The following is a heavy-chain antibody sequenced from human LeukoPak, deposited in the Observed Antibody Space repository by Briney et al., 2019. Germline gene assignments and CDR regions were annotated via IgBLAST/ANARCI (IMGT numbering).Heavy chain of an antibody. CDR2: FSYSGTT. Sequence: SETLSLTCAVYGGSFSGYFWAWIRQSPGKGLEWIGSFSYSGTTYYNPSLKSRVTISVDTSKNQFSLKLNSVTAADTAVFYCAANSADYNTLGSSYKVWGQGTLVTVSS. CDR1: GGSFSGYF. CDR3: AANSADYNTLGSSYKV. J-gene: IGHJ4*02. V-gene: IGHV4-39*01. D-gene: IGHD3-10*01.